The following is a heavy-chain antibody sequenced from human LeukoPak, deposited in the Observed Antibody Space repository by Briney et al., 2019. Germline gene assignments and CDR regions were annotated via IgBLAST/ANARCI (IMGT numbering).Heavy chain of an antibody. Sequence: PSETPSRTCTVSGGSISSSSYYWGWIRQPPGKGLEWIGSIYYSGSTYYNPSLKSRVTISVDTSKNQFSLKLSSVTAADTAVYYCAREIGSLIAVAGRGAFDIWGQGTMVTVSS. CDR1: GGSISSSSYY. D-gene: IGHD6-19*01. CDR3: AREIGSLIAVAGRGAFDI. J-gene: IGHJ3*02. V-gene: IGHV4-39*02. CDR2: IYYSGST.